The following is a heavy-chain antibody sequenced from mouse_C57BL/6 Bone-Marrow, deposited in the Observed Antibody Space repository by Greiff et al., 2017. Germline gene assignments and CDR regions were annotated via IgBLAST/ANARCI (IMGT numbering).Heavy chain of an antibody. CDR1: GYAFSSSW. D-gene: IGHD2-10*01. Sequence: QVQLQQSGPELVKPGASVKISCKASGYAFSSSWMNWVKQRPGKGLEWIGRIYPGDGDTNYNGKFKGKATLTADKSSSTAYMQLSSLTSEDSAVYFCARQGLLDYAMDYWGQGTSVTVSS. J-gene: IGHJ4*01. CDR2: IYPGDGDT. CDR3: ARQGLLDYAMDY. V-gene: IGHV1-82*01.